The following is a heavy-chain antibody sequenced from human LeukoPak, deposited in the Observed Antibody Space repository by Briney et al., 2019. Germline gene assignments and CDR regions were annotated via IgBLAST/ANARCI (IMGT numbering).Heavy chain of an antibody. V-gene: IGHV4-39*01. CDR3: ERLYEPKAARQPDWHFDL. Sequence: PSETLSLTCAVSGGSISSSSYYWGWIRQPPGKGLEWIGSIYYSGSTYYNPSLKSRVTIFVDTSKNQFSLRLSSVTAADTAVHYCERLYEPKAARQPDWHFDLWGRGTLVTVSS. CDR2: IYYSGST. J-gene: IGHJ2*01. D-gene: IGHD6-6*01. CDR1: GGSISSSSYY.